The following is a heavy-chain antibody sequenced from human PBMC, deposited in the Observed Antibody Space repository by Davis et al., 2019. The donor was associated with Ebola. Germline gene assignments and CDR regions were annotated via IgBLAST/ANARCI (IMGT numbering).Heavy chain of an antibody. Sequence: AASVKVSCKASGYTFTTYDINWVRQAPGQGLEWMGWISPQNGNRKYAQKFQGRVAMTTDTSTSTVYMELRSLTSDDTAVYFCAREGSSSAAFDIWGQGTRVTVSS. CDR2: ISPQNGNR. CDR1: GYTFTTYD. V-gene: IGHV1-18*01. J-gene: IGHJ3*02. CDR3: AREGSSSAAFDI. D-gene: IGHD6-6*01.